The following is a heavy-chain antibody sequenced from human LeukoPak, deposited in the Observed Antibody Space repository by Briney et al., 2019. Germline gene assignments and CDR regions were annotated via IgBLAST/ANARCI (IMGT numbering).Heavy chain of an antibody. CDR3: ASQSYSSGYYLYAFDI. CDR2: IYTSGST. J-gene: IGHJ3*02. CDR1: GCTISSYY. Sequence: PSETLSLTCTVSGCTISSYYWSWIRQAAGKGLEWIGRIYTSGSTNYNPSLKSRVTMSVDTSKNQFSLKLSSVTAADTAVYYCASQSYSSGYYLYAFDIWGQGTMVTVSS. D-gene: IGHD3-22*01. V-gene: IGHV4-4*07.